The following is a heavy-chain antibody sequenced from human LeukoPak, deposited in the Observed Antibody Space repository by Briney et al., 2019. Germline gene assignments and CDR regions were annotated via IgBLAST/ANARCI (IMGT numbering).Heavy chain of an antibody. CDR1: TFTFSDPY. D-gene: IGHD6-6*01. CDR2: IKQDGSEK. CDR3: ARESFAARWD. J-gene: IGHJ4*02. V-gene: IGHV3-7*01. Sequence: PAGGSLRLSCVVSTFTFSDPYMDWVRQAPGKGLEWVANIKQDGSEKYYVDSVKGRFTISRDNAKNSLYLQMNSLRAEDTAVYYCARESFAARWDWGQGTLVTVSS.